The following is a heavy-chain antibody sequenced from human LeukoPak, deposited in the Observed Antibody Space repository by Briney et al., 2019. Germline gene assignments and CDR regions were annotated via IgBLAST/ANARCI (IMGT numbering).Heavy chain of an antibody. CDR2: ISYDGSNK. Sequence: GGSLRLSCAASGFTFSSYGMHWVRQAPGKGLEWVAVISYDGSNKYYADSVKGRFTISRDNSKNTLYLQMNSLRAEDTAVYYCASLPSNRRVATISVDAFDIWGQGTMVTVSS. V-gene: IGHV3-30*03. CDR3: ASLPSNRRVATISVDAFDI. D-gene: IGHD5-12*01. J-gene: IGHJ3*02. CDR1: GFTFSSYG.